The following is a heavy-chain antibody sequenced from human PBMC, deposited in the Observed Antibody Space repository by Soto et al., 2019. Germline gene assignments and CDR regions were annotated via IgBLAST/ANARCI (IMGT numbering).Heavy chain of an antibody. CDR3: ARDRTYYDFWSGSSIGAFDI. V-gene: IGHV3-11*01. CDR2: ISSSGSTI. J-gene: IGHJ3*02. CDR1: GFTFRHYY. Sequence: GGXLRLSCAASGFTFRHYYMSWIRQASGKGLEWVSYISSSGSTIYYADSVKGRFTISRDNAKNSLYLQMNSLRAEDTAVYYCARDRTYYDFWSGSSIGAFDIWGQGTMVTVSS. D-gene: IGHD3-3*01.